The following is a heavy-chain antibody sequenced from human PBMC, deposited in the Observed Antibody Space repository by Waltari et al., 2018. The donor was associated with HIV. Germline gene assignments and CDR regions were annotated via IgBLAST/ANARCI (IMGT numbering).Heavy chain of an antibody. V-gene: IGHV1-2*02. CDR3: ARVFRGTVNYFDSRLGH. J-gene: IGHJ5*02. D-gene: IGHD3-22*01. CDR1: GYTFSDYY. Sequence: QVQLVQSGAEVKKPGASVKVSCKASGYTFSDYYMHWVRQAPGQGLEWSGGINPNSGGTRYAEKFQGRVTMTRDTSISTAYMELSRLRFDDTAVYYCARVFRGTVNYFDSRLGHWGQGTLVTVSS. CDR2: INPNSGGT.